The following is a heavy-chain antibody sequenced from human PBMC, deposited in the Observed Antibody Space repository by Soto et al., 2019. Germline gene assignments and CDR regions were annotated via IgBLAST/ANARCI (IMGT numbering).Heavy chain of an antibody. Sequence: EVQLVESGGGLVQPGGSLKLSCAASGFTFSGSAMHWVRQXSXXXXXXXXXIRXKANSYATAYAASVKGRFTISRDDSKITAYLQMNSLKTGDTAVXXXTRXRXXXXXXXXXXXXXXXXGXDVWGQGTTVTVSS. CDR3: TRXRXXXXXXXXXXXXXXXXGXDV. J-gene: IGHJ6*02. CDR1: GFTFSGSA. CDR2: IRXKANSYAT. V-gene: IGHV3-73*02.